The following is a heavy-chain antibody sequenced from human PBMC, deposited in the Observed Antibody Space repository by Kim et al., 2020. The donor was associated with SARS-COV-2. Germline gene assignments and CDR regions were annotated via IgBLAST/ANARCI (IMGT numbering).Heavy chain of an antibody. V-gene: IGHV3-11*06. J-gene: IGHJ4*02. CDR3: ARGSPMGYGDYERFDY. D-gene: IGHD4-17*01. Sequence: SVKGRFTISRDNAKNSLYLQMNSLRAEDTAVYYCARGSPMGYGDYERFDYWGQGTLVTVSS.